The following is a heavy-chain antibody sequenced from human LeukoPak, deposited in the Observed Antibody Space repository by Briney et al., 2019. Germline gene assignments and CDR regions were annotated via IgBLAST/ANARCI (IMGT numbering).Heavy chain of an antibody. V-gene: IGHV4-34*01. Sequence: PSETLSLTCAVYGESLTGYYWRWLRQPPGKGLEWIGEINHGGSTNYNPSLRSRVTISVDMSKNQFSLKLSSVTAADKAVYYSAREGDSSYGYGDYWGQGTLVTVSS. J-gene: IGHJ4*02. CDR2: INHGGST. CDR1: GESLTGYY. D-gene: IGHD5-18*01. CDR3: AREGDSSYGYGDY.